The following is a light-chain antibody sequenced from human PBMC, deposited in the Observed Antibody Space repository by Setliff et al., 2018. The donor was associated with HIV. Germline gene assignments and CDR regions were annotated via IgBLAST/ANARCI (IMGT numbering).Light chain of an antibody. Sequence: QSALTQPPSASGSPGQSVTISCTGTSGDVGGYNYVSWYQQYPGKAPKLLIHEVTKRPSGVPDRFSGSKSGNTASLTVSGLQAGDEADYYCASYAGDGVHDIYVFGTGTKVTVL. J-gene: IGLJ1*01. CDR3: ASYAGDGVHDIYV. V-gene: IGLV2-8*01. CDR2: EVT. CDR1: SGDVGGYNY.